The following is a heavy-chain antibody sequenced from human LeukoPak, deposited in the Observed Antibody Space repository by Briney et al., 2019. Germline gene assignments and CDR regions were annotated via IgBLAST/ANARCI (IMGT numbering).Heavy chain of an antibody. D-gene: IGHD6-19*01. Sequence: ASVKVSCKASGYTFTSYYMHWVRQAPGQGLEWMGIINPSGGSTTYAQEFQGRVTMTRDASTSTVYMELSSLRSEDTAVYYCARGYSSGPSLDYWGQGTLVTVSS. J-gene: IGHJ4*02. CDR2: INPSGGST. CDR3: ARGYSSGPSLDY. V-gene: IGHV1-46*01. CDR1: GYTFTSYY.